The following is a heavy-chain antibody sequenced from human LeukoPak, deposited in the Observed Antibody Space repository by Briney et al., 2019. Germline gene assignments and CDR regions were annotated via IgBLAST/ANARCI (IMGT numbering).Heavy chain of an antibody. D-gene: IGHD3-10*01. CDR2: IYYSGST. Sequence: SQTLSLTCTVSGGSISSGGHYWSWIRQHPGKGLEWIGYIYYSGSTYYNPSLKSRVTISVDTSKNQFSLKLSSVTAADTAVYYCARDSSLSRGAIDYWGQGTLVTVSS. CDR3: ARDSSLSRGAIDY. V-gene: IGHV4-31*03. CDR1: GGSISSGGHY. J-gene: IGHJ4*02.